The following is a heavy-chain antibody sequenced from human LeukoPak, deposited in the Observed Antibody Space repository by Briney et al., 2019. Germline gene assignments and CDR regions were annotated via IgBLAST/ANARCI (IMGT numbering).Heavy chain of an antibody. CDR1: GGTFSTYA. CDR3: ARTSSAEYYDFWSGPFDY. CDR2: IIPIFGTA. D-gene: IGHD3-3*01. Sequence: GASVKVSCKASGGTFSTYAISWVRQAPGQGLEWMGGIIPIFGTANYAQKFQGRVTITADESTSTAYMELSSLRSEDTAVYYCARTSSAEYYDFWSGPFDYWGQGTLVTVSS. V-gene: IGHV1-69*13. J-gene: IGHJ4*02.